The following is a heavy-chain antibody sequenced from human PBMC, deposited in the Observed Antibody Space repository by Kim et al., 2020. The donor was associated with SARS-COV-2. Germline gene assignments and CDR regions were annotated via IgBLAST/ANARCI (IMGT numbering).Heavy chain of an antibody. CDR1: GGTFKTYS. D-gene: IGHD3-10*01. CDR2: VIPIFDTA. J-gene: IGHJ4*02. Sequence: SVKVSCKSSGGTFKTYSISWVRQAPGQGLEWMGGVIPIFDTANYAQKFKGRVTITADESTSTAYMELSSLRSEDTAVYYCARDRAGYGSGSYSENPEMGTFDYWGQGTLVTVSS. V-gene: IGHV1-69*13. CDR3: ARDRAGYGSGSYSENPEMGTFDY.